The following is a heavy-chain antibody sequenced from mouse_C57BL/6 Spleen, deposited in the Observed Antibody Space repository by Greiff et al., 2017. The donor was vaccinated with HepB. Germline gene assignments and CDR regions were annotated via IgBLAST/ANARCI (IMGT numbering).Heavy chain of an antibody. J-gene: IGHJ3*01. D-gene: IGHD3-3*01. CDR3: ARGDSKPFAY. CDR1: GYSITSGYY. Sequence: DVQLQESGPGLVKPSQSLSLTCSVTGYSITSGYYWNWIRQFPGNKLEWMGYISYDGSNNYNPSLKNRISITRDTSKNQFFLKLNSVTTEDTATYYCARGDSKPFAYWGQGTLVTVSA. V-gene: IGHV3-6*01. CDR2: ISYDGSN.